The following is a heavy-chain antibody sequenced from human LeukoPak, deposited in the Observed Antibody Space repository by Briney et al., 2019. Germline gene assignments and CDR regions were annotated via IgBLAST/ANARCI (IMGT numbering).Heavy chain of an antibody. V-gene: IGHV1-2*02. CDR3: ARGSPARGLSPFEY. CDR1: GYTFTDYY. Sequence: ASVKVSCKASGYTFTDYYIHWVRQAPGQGLEWMGWVKPNSGDTNYAQKFQGRVTMTRDTSISTAQMELSALTSDDTAVYYCARGSPARGLSPFEYWGQGTLLTVS. D-gene: IGHD3-10*01. CDR2: VKPNSGDT. J-gene: IGHJ4*02.